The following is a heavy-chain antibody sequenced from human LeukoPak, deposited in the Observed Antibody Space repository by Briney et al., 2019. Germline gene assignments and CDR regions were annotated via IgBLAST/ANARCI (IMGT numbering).Heavy chain of an antibody. CDR1: GFTFITYS. V-gene: IGHV3-48*01. Sequence: GGSLRLSCAASGFTFITYSMNWVRQAPGKGLEWVSYISDSSNTKYYADSVKGRFTISRDNSKNTLYLQMNSLRVEDTAVYYCAKDLATKYSLDYWGQGILVTVSS. D-gene: IGHD5-12*01. CDR2: ISDSSNTK. CDR3: AKDLATKYSLDY. J-gene: IGHJ4*02.